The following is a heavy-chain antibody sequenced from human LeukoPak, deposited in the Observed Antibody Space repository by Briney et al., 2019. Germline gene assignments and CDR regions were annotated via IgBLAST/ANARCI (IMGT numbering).Heavy chain of an antibody. V-gene: IGHV3-20*04. CDR2: INSNGAST. CDR3: AREGAMGPRDAFDI. J-gene: IGHJ3*02. Sequence: RSGGSLRLSCVASGFTFDGYGMSWVRQAPEKGLEWVSSINSNGASTAYVDSVKGRFTISRDNSKNTLYLQMNSLRAEDTAVYYCAREGAMGPRDAFDIWGQGTMVTVSP. D-gene: IGHD5-18*01. CDR1: GFTFDGYG.